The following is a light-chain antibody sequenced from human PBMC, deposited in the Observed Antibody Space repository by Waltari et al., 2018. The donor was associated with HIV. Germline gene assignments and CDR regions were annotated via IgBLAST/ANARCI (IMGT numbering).Light chain of an antibody. CDR2: RND. CDR3: VAWDDGLRGVV. V-gene: IGLV1-47*01. Sequence: SVLTQPPSASGTPGQRVTISCSGGTPNIGSNDVFWYQHLPGTAPKLLIHRNDRRSSGVPDRFSGSTSGNSASLAISGLRSEDEADYYCVAWDDGLRGVVFGGGTRVAVL. J-gene: IGLJ2*01. CDR1: TPNIGSND.